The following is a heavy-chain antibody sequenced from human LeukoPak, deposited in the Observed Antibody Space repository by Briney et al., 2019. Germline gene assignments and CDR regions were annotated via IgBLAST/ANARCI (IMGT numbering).Heavy chain of an antibody. Sequence: GGSLRLTCAASGFAFSSYNMNWVRQAPGKGLEWVSYISSSSSTIFYADSVKGRFTISRDNAKNSLYLQMNSLRAEDTAVYYCARAGFTFSDYFGSFFDYWGQGTLVTVSS. D-gene: IGHD3-10*01. CDR2: ISSSSSTI. J-gene: IGHJ4*02. V-gene: IGHV3-48*01. CDR1: GFAFSSYN. CDR3: ARAGFTFSDYFGSFFDY.